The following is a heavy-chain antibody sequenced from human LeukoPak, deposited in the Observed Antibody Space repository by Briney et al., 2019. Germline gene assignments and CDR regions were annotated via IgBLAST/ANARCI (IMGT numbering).Heavy chain of an antibody. J-gene: IGHJ5*02. CDR3: ARPFYDSSGYHWFDP. CDR2: IYYSGST. V-gene: IGHV4-59*08. Sequence: SETLSLTCTVSGGSISSYYWSWIRQPPGKGLEWIGYIYYSGSTNYNPSLKSRVTISVDTSKNQFSLRLSSVTAADTAVYHCARPFYDSSGYHWFDPWGQGTLVTVSS. D-gene: IGHD3-22*01. CDR1: GGSISSYY.